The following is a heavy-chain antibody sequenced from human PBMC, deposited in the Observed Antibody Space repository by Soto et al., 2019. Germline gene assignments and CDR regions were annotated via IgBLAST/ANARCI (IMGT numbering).Heavy chain of an antibody. CDR1: GFTFSSYS. V-gene: IGHV3-21*01. CDR3: ARGKGMDV. J-gene: IGHJ6*02. Sequence: EVQLVESGGGLLKPGGSLRLSCAASGFTFSSYSMNWVRQGPGKGLEWVSSSSGGSSFLYYADPVKGRFTISRDNAKNSLDVQMNSLRAEGTAVYYCARGKGMDVWGQGTRVTVSS. CDR2: SSGGSSFL.